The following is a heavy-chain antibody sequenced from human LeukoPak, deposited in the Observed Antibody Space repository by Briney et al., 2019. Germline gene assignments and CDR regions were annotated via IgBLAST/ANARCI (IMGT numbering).Heavy chain of an antibody. CDR1: GFTFSNYA. V-gene: IGHV3-48*04. Sequence: GGSLRLSCAASGFTFSNYAMNWVRQAPGKGLEWVSYISTSSTNIYYGDSVKGRFTISRDDAKDSLYLQINSLRAEDTAVYYCARDQIPSYSGWYRWYFDLWGRGTLVTVSS. CDR2: ISTSSTNI. J-gene: IGHJ2*01. CDR3: ARDQIPSYSGWYRWYFDL. D-gene: IGHD6-19*01.